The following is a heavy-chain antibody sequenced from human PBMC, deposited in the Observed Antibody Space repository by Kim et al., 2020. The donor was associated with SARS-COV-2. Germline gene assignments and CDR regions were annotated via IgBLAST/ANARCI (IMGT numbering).Heavy chain of an antibody. CDR2: ISAGGGNT. J-gene: IGHJ3*02. CDR3: ASQQGGAFDI. V-gene: IGHV3-23*01. CDR1: GFTFSTYA. D-gene: IGHD2-15*01. Sequence: GGSLRLSCAASGFTFSTYAVSWVRQAPGKGLEWVSAISAGGGNTYYADSVKGRFTISRDNSKNTLYLQMNSLRAEDTAVYYCASQQGGAFDIWGQGTMVT.